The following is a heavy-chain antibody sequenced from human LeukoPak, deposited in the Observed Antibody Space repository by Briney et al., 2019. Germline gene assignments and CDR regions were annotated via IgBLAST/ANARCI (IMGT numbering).Heavy chain of an antibody. D-gene: IGHD3-10*01. CDR3: ARAKFTYYYGSGSHPPDY. J-gene: IGHJ4*02. CDR1: GYTFTSYF. Sequence: ASVKVSCKASGYTFTSYFMHWVRQAPGQGLEWMGIISPSDDSTSYAQKFQGRVTMTRDMSTSTVYLELSSLRSEDTAVYYCARAKFTYYYGSGSHPPDYWGQGTLVTVSS. V-gene: IGHV1-46*01. CDR2: ISPSDDST.